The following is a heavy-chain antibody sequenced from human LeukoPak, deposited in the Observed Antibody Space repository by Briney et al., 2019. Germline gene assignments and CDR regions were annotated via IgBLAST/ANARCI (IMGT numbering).Heavy chain of an antibody. CDR1: GYTFTSYG. CDR3: ASVLRYFDWPTRFDP. J-gene: IGHJ5*02. V-gene: IGHV1-18*01. Sequence: ASVKVSCKXSGYTFTSYGISWVRQAPGQGLEWMGWISAYNGNTNYAQKLQGRVTMTTDTSTSTDYMELRSLRSDDTAVYYCASVLRYFDWPTRFDPWGQGTLVTVSS. D-gene: IGHD3-9*01. CDR2: ISAYNGNT.